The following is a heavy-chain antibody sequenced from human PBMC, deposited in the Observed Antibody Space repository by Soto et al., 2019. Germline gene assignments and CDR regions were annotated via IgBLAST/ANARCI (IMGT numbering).Heavy chain of an antibody. Sequence: ASVKVSCKASGYTFTSYDINWVRQATGQGLEWMGWMNPNSGNTGYAQKFQGRVTMTRNTSISTAYMELSSLRSEDTAVYYCARSTLRYFDWLLPNWFDPWGQGTLVTAPQ. J-gene: IGHJ5*02. CDR1: GYTFTSYD. D-gene: IGHD3-9*01. CDR3: ARSTLRYFDWLLPNWFDP. V-gene: IGHV1-8*01. CDR2: MNPNSGNT.